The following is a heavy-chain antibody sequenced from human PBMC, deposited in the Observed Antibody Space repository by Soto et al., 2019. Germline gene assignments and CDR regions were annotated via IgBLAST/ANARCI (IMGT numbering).Heavy chain of an antibody. V-gene: IGHV3-23*01. CDR1: GFTLSSYA. D-gene: IGHD2-15*01. CDR3: AKDSDYRGRIFRYFDL. Sequence: EVQLLESGGGLVQPGGSLRLSCAASGFTLSSYAMSWVRQAPGKGLEGVSVINNSGGNTYYADSVKGRFAISRDSSKKTLYLEMNSLRAEDTAVYYCAKDSDYRGRIFRYFDLWGRGTLVTVSS. J-gene: IGHJ2*01. CDR2: INNSGGNT.